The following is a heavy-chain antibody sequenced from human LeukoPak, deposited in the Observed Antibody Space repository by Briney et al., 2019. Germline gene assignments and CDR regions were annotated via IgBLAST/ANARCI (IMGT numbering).Heavy chain of an antibody. CDR1: GFTFSSYA. CDR3: ARAVTTGPWVDWFDP. V-gene: IGHV3-30*04. Sequence: GGSLRLSCAASGFTFSSYAMHWVRQAPGKGLEWVAVISYDGSNKYYADSVKGRFTISRDNSKNTLYLQMNSLRAEDTAVYYCARAVTTGPWVDWFDPWGQGTLVTVSS. D-gene: IGHD4-17*01. J-gene: IGHJ5*02. CDR2: ISYDGSNK.